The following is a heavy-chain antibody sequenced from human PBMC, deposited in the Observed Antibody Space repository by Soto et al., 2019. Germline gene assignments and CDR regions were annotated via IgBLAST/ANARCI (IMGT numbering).Heavy chain of an antibody. V-gene: IGHV3-11*01. D-gene: IGHD2-21*02. CDR2: ISNDESTV. CDR1: GFTFRNYF. CDR3: ATLTAPSDY. Sequence: GGSLRLSCVASGFTFRNYFMNWIRQAPGKGPEWLSYISNDESTVFYADSVKGRFTTSRDNAKNSVYLQMNSLRAEDTAVYYCATLTAPSDYWGQGSLVTVSS. J-gene: IGHJ4*02.